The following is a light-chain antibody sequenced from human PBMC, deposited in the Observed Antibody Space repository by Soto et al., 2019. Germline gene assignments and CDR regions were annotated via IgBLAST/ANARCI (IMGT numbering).Light chain of an antibody. CDR1: SSDVGAYDY. Sequence: QSALTQPPSASGSPGQSVTISCTGTSSDVGAYDYVSWYQQHPGKAPKLMIYEINKRPSGVPDRFSGSKSGNTASLTVSGLQAEDEADYYCSSFAGSNNFPYVFXTGTGVTVL. J-gene: IGLJ1*01. CDR3: SSFAGSNNFPYV. CDR2: EIN. V-gene: IGLV2-8*01.